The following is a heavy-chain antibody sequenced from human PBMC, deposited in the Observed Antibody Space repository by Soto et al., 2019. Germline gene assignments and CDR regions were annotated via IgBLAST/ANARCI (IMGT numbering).Heavy chain of an antibody. CDR1: GFTFSSYS. J-gene: IGHJ4*02. Sequence: GGSLSLSCAASGFTFSSYSMNWVRQAPGKGLEWVSSISSSSSYIYYADSVKGRFTISRDNAKNSLYLQMNSLRAEDTAVYYCARAQPAARTDYWGQGTLVTVSS. V-gene: IGHV3-21*01. CDR2: ISSSSSYI. CDR3: ARAQPAARTDY. D-gene: IGHD6-6*01.